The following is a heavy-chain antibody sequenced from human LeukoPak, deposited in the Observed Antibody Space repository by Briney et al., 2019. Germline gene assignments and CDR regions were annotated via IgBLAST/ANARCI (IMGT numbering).Heavy chain of an antibody. CDR2: IYYSGST. D-gene: IGHD3-3*01. J-gene: IGHJ5*02. CDR1: GGSISSSSYY. Sequence: SETLSLTCTVSGGSISSSSYYWGWIRQPPGKGLEWIGSIYYSGSTYYNPSLKSRVTISVDTSKNRFSLKLSSVTAADTAVYYCALTLDFWSPFDPWGQGTLVTVSS. CDR3: ALTLDFWSPFDP. V-gene: IGHV4-39*01.